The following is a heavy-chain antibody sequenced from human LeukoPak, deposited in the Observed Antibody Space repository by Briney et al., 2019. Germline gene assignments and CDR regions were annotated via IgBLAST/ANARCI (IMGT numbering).Heavy chain of an antibody. CDR2: INPNSGGT. V-gene: IGHV1-2*02. D-gene: IGHD3-22*01. Sequence: ASVKVSCKASGYTFTGYYMHWVRQAPGQGLEWMGWINPNSGGTNYAQKFQGRVTMTRDTSISTAYMELSRLRSDDTAVYYCASPYYYDSSGYLPVAFDIWGQGTMVTVSS. CDR3: ASPYYYDSSGYLPVAFDI. J-gene: IGHJ3*02. CDR1: GYTFTGYY.